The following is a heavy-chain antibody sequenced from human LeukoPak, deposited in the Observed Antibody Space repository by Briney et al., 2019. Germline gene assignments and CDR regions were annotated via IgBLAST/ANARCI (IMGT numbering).Heavy chain of an antibody. CDR1: GGSISSYY. CDR2: IYYSGST. D-gene: IGHD3-22*01. V-gene: IGHV4-59*01. Sequence: SSETLSLTCTVSGGSISSYYWSWIRQPPGKGLEWIGYIYYSGSTNYNPSLKSRVTISVDTSKNQFSLKLSSVTAADTAVYYCARAGWGYYYDSSPPIYFDYWGQGTLVTVSS. CDR3: ARAGWGYYYDSSPPIYFDY. J-gene: IGHJ4*02.